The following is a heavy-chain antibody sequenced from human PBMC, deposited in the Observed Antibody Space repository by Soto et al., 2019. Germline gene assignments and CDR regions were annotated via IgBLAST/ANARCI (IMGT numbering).Heavy chain of an antibody. CDR3: ARDGGDLAVAGNGGFDY. CDR2: IYYSGST. Sequence: SETLSLTCTVSGGSISSYYWSWIRQPPGKGLEWIGYIYYSGSTNYNPSLKSRVTISVDTSKNQFSLKLSSVTAADTAVYYCARDGGDLAVAGNGGFDYWGQGTLVTVSS. D-gene: IGHD6-19*01. V-gene: IGHV4-59*01. J-gene: IGHJ4*02. CDR1: GGSISSYY.